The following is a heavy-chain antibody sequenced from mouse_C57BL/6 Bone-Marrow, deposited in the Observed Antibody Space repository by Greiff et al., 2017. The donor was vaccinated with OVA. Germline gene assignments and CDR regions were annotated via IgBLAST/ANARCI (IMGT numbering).Heavy chain of an antibody. J-gene: IGHJ1*03. CDR3: TEGSAGYAYFDV. D-gene: IGHD3-2*02. CDR2: IRLKSDNYAT. Sequence: EVQLVESGGGLVQPGGSMKLSCVASGFTFSNYWMNWVRQSPEKGLEWVAQIRLKSDNYATHYAESVKGRFTISRDDSKSSVYLQMNNLRAEDTGIYYCTEGSAGYAYFDVWGTGTTVTVSS. CDR1: GFTFSNYW. V-gene: IGHV6-3*01.